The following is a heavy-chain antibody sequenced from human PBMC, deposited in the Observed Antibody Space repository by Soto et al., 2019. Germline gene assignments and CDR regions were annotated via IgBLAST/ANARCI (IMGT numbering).Heavy chain of an antibody. V-gene: IGHV4-39*01. D-gene: IGHD2-15*01. J-gene: IGHJ4*02. CDR3: VRTSLVVAAATREDY. Sequence: TLSLTCTVSSGSISSSSYYWGWIRQPPGKGLEWIGSIYYSGSTYYNPSLKSRVTISVDTSKNQFSLKLSSVTAADTAVYYCVRTSLVVAAATREDYWGQGTLVTVSS. CDR1: SGSISSSSYY. CDR2: IYYSGST.